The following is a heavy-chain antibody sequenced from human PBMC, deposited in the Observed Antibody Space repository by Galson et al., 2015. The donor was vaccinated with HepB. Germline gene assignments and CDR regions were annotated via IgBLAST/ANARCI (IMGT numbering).Heavy chain of an antibody. Sequence: SVKVSCKASGYTFTGYYMHWVRQAPGQGLEWMERINPNSGGTNYAQKFQGRVTMTRDTSISTAYMELSRLRSDDTAVYYCARDKWELGSGRWFDPWGQGTLVTVSS. CDR3: ARDKWELGSGRWFDP. D-gene: IGHD1-26*01. J-gene: IGHJ5*02. CDR2: INPNSGGT. V-gene: IGHV1-2*06. CDR1: GYTFTGYY.